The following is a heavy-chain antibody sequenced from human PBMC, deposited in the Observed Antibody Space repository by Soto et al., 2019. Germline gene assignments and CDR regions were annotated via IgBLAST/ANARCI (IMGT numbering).Heavy chain of an antibody. J-gene: IGHJ4*02. V-gene: IGHV3-30-3*01. Sequence: SGGSLRLSCAASGFTFTNYIMHWARQAPCKGLEWVAAISYDGTNKYYADSVKGRFTISRDSSKNTLYLQMNSLSAEDTAVYYCAVVGAHIWGQGTLVTGSS. D-gene: IGHD2-15*01. CDR3: AVVGAHI. CDR1: GFTFTNYI. CDR2: ISYDGTNK.